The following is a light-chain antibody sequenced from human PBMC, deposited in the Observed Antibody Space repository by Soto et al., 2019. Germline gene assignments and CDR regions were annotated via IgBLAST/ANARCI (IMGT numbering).Light chain of an antibody. CDR3: SSYGGINNHVV. CDR1: SSDVGGYNY. CDR2: EVT. J-gene: IGLJ2*01. Sequence: QSALTQPPSASGSPGQSVTISCTGTSSDVGGYNYVSWYQQHPGKAPKLMIYEVTKRPSGVPDRFSGSKSGNTASLTVSGLQTEDEADYYCSSYGGINNHVVFGGGTTVTVL. V-gene: IGLV2-8*01.